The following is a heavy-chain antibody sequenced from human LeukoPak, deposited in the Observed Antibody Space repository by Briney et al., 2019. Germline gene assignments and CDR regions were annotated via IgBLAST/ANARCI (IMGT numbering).Heavy chain of an antibody. Sequence: GGSLRLSCAASGFTFSSYSMNWVRQAPGKGLEWVSAISGSGGSTYYTDSVKGRFTISRDNAKNSLYLQMNSLRAEDTAVYYCARVNTPGAFDIWGQGTMVTVSS. V-gene: IGHV3-21*01. J-gene: IGHJ3*02. CDR2: ISGSGGST. CDR1: GFTFSSYS. D-gene: IGHD1-14*01. CDR3: ARVNTPGAFDI.